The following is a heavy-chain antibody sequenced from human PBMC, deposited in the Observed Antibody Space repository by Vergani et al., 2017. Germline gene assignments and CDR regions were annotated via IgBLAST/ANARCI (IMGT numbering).Heavy chain of an antibody. CDR1: GFTFSNAW. CDR3: TALLWFGYFDL. J-gene: IGHJ2*01. D-gene: IGHD3-10*01. V-gene: IGHV3-15*01. Sequence: EVQLVESGGGLVKPGGSLRLSCAASGFTFSNAWMSWVRQAPGKGLEWVGRIKSKTDGGTTDYAAPVKGRFTISRDDSKNTLYLQMNSLKTEDTAGYYCTALLWFGYFDLWGRGTLVTVSS. CDR2: IKSKTDGGTT.